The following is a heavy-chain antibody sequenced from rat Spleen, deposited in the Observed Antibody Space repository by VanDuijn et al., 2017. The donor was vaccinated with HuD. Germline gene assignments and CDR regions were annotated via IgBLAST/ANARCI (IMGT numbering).Heavy chain of an antibody. J-gene: IGHJ2*01. V-gene: IGHV5-7*01. Sequence: EVQLVESGGGLVQPGRSLKLSCAASGFTFSDYNMAWVRQAPKKGLEWVATISYDGSSTYYPDSVKGRFTISRDNAKSTLYLQMNSLRSEDTATYDCAKQITTVNYFDYWGQGVMVTVSS. CDR1: GFTFSDYN. D-gene: IGHD1-1*01. CDR3: AKQITTVNYFDY. CDR2: ISYDGSST.